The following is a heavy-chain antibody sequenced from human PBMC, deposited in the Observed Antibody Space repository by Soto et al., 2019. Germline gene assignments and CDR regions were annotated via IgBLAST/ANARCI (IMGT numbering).Heavy chain of an antibody. D-gene: IGHD5-12*01. V-gene: IGHV4-59*08. CDR3: ARVESGYDWRSVGWFDP. J-gene: IGHJ5*02. CDR2: IYYSGST. Sequence: LSLTCTVSGGSISSYYWSWIRQPPGKGLEWIGYIYYSGSTNYNPSLKSRVTISVDTSKNQFSLKLSSVTAADTAVYYCARVESGYDWRSVGWFDPWGQGTLVTVSS. CDR1: GGSISSYY.